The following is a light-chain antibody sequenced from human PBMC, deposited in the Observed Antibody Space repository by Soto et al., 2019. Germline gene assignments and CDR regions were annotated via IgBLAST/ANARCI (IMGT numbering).Light chain of an antibody. CDR1: SSDVDGYDY. Sequence: QSVLTQPASVSGSPGQSITISCTGNSSDVDGYDYVSWYQQHPGKAPKLMIYDVSSRPSGVSNRFSASKSGNTASLTISGLQAEDEADYYCSSYTRSSTEVFGTGTKVTVL. CDR2: DVS. J-gene: IGLJ1*01. CDR3: SSYTRSSTEV. V-gene: IGLV2-14*01.